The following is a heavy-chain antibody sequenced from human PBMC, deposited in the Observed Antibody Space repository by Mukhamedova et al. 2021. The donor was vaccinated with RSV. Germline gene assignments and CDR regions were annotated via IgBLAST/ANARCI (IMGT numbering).Heavy chain of an antibody. Sequence: GVEWVSYISSSGSTIYYADSVKGRFTISRDNAKNSLYLQMNSLRAEDTAVYYCARDPNYYGSGSFYYFDYWGQGTLVTVSS. D-gene: IGHD3-10*01. V-gene: IGHV3-48*03. J-gene: IGHJ4*02. CDR2: ISSSGSTI. CDR3: ARDPNYYGSGSFYYFDY.